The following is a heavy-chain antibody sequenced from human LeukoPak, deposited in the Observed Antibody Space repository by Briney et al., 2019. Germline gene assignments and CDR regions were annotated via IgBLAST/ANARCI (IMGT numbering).Heavy chain of an antibody. V-gene: IGHV4-59*01. J-gene: IGHJ6*02. Sequence: NTSETLSLTCTVSGGSISSYYWSWIRQPPGKGLEWIGYIYYSGSTKYNPSLKSRVTISVDTSKNQFSLKLSSVTAADTAVYYCARDHSSRYFYGIDVWGQGTTVTVSS. CDR2: IYYSGST. D-gene: IGHD6-13*01. CDR3: ARDHSSRYFYGIDV. CDR1: GGSISSYY.